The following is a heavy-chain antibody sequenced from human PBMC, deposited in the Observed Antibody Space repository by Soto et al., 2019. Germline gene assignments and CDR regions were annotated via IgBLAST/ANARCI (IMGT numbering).Heavy chain of an antibody. V-gene: IGHV3-23*01. J-gene: IGHJ4*02. Sequence: GGSLRLSCAASGFTFSSFDMSWVRQAPGKGLEWVSSISGRGGNTYYADSVKGRFTISRDNSKNTLYLQMNSLRADDTALYYCARAIDYWGQGTLVTVSS. CDR2: ISGRGGNT. CDR1: GFTFSSFD. CDR3: ARAIDY.